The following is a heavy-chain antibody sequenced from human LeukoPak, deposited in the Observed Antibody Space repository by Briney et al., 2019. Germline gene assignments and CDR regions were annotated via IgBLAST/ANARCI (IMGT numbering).Heavy chain of an antibody. CDR3: ARIKRSSGWYPFDY. CDR1: GGSISSSSYY. CDR2: IYYSGST. D-gene: IGHD6-19*01. V-gene: IGHV4-39*01. J-gene: IGHJ4*02. Sequence: PSETLSLTCTVSGGSISSSSYYWGWIRQPPGKGLEWIGSIYYSGSTYYNPSLKSRVTISVDTSKSQFSLKLSSVTAADTAVYYCARIKRSSGWYPFDYWGQGTLVTVSS.